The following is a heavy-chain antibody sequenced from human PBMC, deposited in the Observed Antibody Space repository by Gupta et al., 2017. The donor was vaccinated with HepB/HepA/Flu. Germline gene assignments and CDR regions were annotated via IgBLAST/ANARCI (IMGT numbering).Heavy chain of an antibody. CDR1: GLTFSSYG. CDR3: TRDPSKQVSLACLDP. Sequence: QVQLVESGGGVVQPGRSLRLSCAASGLTFSSYGMHWVRQAPGKGLEWVADIWSDGSQRHYADSVKGRFTISRDNSRNTVFLQINSLTDEDTAIYYCTRDPSKQVSLACLDPWGQGTLVTVSS. CDR2: IWSDGSQR. V-gene: IGHV3-33*01. D-gene: IGHD1/OR15-1a*01. J-gene: IGHJ5*02.